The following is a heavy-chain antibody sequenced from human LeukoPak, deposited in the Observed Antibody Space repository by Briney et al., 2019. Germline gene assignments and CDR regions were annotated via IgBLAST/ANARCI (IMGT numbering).Heavy chain of an antibody. CDR2: ISWNSGSI. Sequence: GGSLRLSCAASGFTFDDYAMHWVRQAPGKGLEWVSGISWNSGSIGYADSVEGRFTISRDNAKNSLYLQMNSLRAEDMALYYCAKGEYDILTGPFDYWGQGTLVTVSS. CDR1: GFTFDDYA. J-gene: IGHJ4*02. CDR3: AKGEYDILTGPFDY. D-gene: IGHD3-9*01. V-gene: IGHV3-9*03.